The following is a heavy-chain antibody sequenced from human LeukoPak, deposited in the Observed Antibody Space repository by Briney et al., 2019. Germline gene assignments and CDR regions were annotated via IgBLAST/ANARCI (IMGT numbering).Heavy chain of an antibody. Sequence: ASVKVSCKASGYTFTGYYMHWVRQAPGQGLEWMGWINPNSGGTNYAQKLQGRVTMTTDTSTSTAYMELRSLRSDDTAVYYCARDGEAENWFDPWGQGTLVTVSS. CDR3: ARDGEAENWFDP. V-gene: IGHV1-2*02. J-gene: IGHJ5*02. D-gene: IGHD3-10*01. CDR2: INPNSGGT. CDR1: GYTFTGYY.